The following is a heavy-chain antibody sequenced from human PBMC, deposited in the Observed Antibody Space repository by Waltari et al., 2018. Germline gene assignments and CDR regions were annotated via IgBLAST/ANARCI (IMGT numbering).Heavy chain of an antibody. V-gene: IGHV4-38-2*02. CDR2: LSHTGRA. J-gene: IGHJ4*02. CDR3: ARLNVPSGRHEFDL. Sequence: QLRESGPRLVKPSETLSLRCTLSDFSISTGHSLGWIRQSPGKGPEWIGTLSHTGRASSNPSLGGRVVIATTASKQELSLSVTSVTAADTGLYFCARLNVPSGRHEFDLWGPGTLVTVS. CDR1: DFSISTGHS.